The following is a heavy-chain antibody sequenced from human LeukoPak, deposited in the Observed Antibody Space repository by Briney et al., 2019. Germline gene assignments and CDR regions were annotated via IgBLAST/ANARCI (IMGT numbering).Heavy chain of an antibody. V-gene: IGHV4-34*01. D-gene: IGHD2-2*01. CDR1: GGSFSGYY. CDR2: INHSGST. J-gene: IGHJ6*02. CDR3: ARGQDIVVVPAAIEGGVDV. Sequence: SETLSLTCAVYGGSFSGYYWSWIRQPPGKGLEWIGEINHSGSTNYNPSLKGRVTISVDTSKNQFSLKLSSVTAADTAVYYCARGQDIVVVPAAIEGGVDVWGQGTTVTVSS.